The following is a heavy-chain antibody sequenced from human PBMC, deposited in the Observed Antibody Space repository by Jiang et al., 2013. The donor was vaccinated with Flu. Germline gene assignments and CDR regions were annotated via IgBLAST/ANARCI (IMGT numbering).Heavy chain of an antibody. J-gene: IGHJ6*02. CDR2: MNPNSGNT. Sequence: SGAEVKKPGASVKVSCKASGYTFTSYDINWVRQATGQGLEWMGWMNPNSGNTGYAQKFQGRVTMTRNTSISTAYMELSSLRSEDTAVYYCARRCGGPTVTDCYYYYGMDVWGQGTTVTVSS. CDR3: ARRCGGPTVTDCYYYYGMDV. D-gene: IGHD4-17*01. V-gene: IGHV1-8*01. CDR1: GYTFTSYD.